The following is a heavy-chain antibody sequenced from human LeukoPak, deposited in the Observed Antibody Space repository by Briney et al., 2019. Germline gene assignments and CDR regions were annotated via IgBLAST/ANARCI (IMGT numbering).Heavy chain of an antibody. CDR1: GGTFSSYA. J-gene: IGHJ4*02. D-gene: IGHD6-13*01. V-gene: IGHV1-69*04. CDR3: ARLIETAGGSGYYFDY. CDR2: IIPILGIA. Sequence: SVKVSCKASGGTFSSYAISWVRQAPGQGLEWMGRIIPILGIANYAQKFQGRVTITADKSTSTAYMELSSLRSEDTAVYYCARLIETAGGSGYYFDYWGQGTLVTVSS.